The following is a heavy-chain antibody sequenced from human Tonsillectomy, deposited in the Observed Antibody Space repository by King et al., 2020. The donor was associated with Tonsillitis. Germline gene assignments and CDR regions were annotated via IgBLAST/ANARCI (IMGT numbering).Heavy chain of an antibody. J-gene: IGHJ3*02. V-gene: IGHV4-34*01. Sequence: VQLQQWGAGLLKPSETLSLTCAVYGGSFSGYYWSWIRQPPGKGLEWIGEINHSGSTNSNPSLKSRVTISVDTSKNQFSLKLSSVTAADTAVYYCARDGTIFGVVIGDAFDIWGQGTMVTVSS. CDR1: GGSFSGYY. CDR3: ARDGTIFGVVIGDAFDI. CDR2: INHSGST. D-gene: IGHD3-3*01.